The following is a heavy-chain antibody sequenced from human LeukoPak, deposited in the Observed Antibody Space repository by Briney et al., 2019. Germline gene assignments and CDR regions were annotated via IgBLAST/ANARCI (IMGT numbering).Heavy chain of an antibody. CDR1: GFTVSSNY. CDR2: LYSGGNT. D-gene: IGHD6-13*01. CDR3: AREGASSSFGY. J-gene: IGHJ4*02. Sequence: QPGGSLRLSCVVSGFTVSSNYMSWVRQAPGKGLEWVSVLYSGGNTYHADSVKGRFTISRDNSKNTLYLQMNSLRAEDTAVYYCAREGASSSFGYWGQGTLVTVSS. V-gene: IGHV3-53*01.